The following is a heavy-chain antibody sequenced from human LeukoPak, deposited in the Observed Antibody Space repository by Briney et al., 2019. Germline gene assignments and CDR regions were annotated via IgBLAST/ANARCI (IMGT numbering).Heavy chain of an antibody. J-gene: IGHJ3*02. CDR2: IKSKTDGGTT. CDR1: GFTFSSYA. D-gene: IGHD2-21*02. CDR3: TTRYCGGDCRDAFDI. V-gene: IGHV3-15*01. Sequence: PGGSLRLSCAASGFTFSSYAMSWVRQAPGKGLEWVGRIKSKTDGGTTDYAAPVKGRFTISRDDSKNTLYLQMNSLKTEDTAVYYCTTRYCGGDCRDAFDIWGQGTMVTVSS.